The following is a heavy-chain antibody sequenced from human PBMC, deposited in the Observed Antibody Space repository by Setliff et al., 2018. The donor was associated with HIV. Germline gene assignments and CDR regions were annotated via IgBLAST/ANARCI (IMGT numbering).Heavy chain of an antibody. CDR1: GGSISSGSYY. CDR2: IYTSGST. V-gene: IGHV4-61*02. Sequence: SETLSLTCTVSGGSISSGSYYWSWIRQPAGKGLEWIGRIYTSGSTNYNPSLKSRVTISVDTSKNQFSLKLSSVTAADTAMYYCAREYSSSWYRYFDYWGQGTLVTVSS. D-gene: IGHD6-13*01. CDR3: AREYSSSWYRYFDY. J-gene: IGHJ4*02.